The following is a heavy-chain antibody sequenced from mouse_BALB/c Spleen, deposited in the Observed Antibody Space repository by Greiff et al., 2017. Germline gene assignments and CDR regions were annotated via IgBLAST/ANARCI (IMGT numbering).Heavy chain of an antibody. Sequence: DVQLQESGPGLVKPSQSLSLTCSVTGYSITSGYYWNWIRQFPGNKLEWMGYISYDGSNNYNPSLKNRISITRDTSKNQFFLKLNSVTTEDTATYYCARVREYGPFAYWGQGTLVTVSA. CDR1: GYSITSGYY. J-gene: IGHJ3*01. CDR3: ARVREYGPFAY. CDR2: ISYDGSN. V-gene: IGHV3-6*02. D-gene: IGHD2-10*02.